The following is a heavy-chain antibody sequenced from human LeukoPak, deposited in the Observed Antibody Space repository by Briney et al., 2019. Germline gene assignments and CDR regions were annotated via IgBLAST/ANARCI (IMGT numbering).Heavy chain of an antibody. CDR3: ARGPDLLARGVTYIVGFDP. CDR2: INHSGST. Sequence: SETLSLTCAVYGGSFSGYYWSWIRQPPGKGLEWIGEINHSGSTNYNPSLKSRVTISVDTSMNQFSLKVSSVTAADTAVFYCARGPDLLARGVTYIVGFDPWGQGTLVTVSS. CDR1: GGSFSGYY. V-gene: IGHV4-34*01. D-gene: IGHD3-10*01. J-gene: IGHJ5*02.